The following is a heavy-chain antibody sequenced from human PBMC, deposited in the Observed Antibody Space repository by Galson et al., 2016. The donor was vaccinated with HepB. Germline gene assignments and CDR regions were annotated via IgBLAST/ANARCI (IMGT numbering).Heavy chain of an antibody. CDR3: ARDDNDDRNAFDI. CDR2: IWYDDTNK. CDR1: GFTFSSHS. D-gene: IGHD1-1*01. J-gene: IGHJ3*02. Sequence: SLRLSCAASGFTFSSHSMTWVRQTPGKGLQWVATIWYDDTNKYYTDSVKGRFTISRDDSKNTVYLQMNSLRVEDTAVYYCARDDNDDRNAFDIWGQGTMVTVSS. V-gene: IGHV3-33*08.